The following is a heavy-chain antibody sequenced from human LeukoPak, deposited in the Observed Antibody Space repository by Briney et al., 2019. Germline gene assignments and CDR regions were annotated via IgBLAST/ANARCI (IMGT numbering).Heavy chain of an antibody. D-gene: IGHD2/OR15-2a*01. V-gene: IGHV4-34*01. CDR2: INHSGST. Sequence: PSETLSLTCAVYGGSFSGYYWSWIRQPPVKGLEWIGEINHSGSTNYNPSLKSRVTISVDTSKNQFSLKLSSVTAADTAVYYCATAFLGLYYYYGMDVWGQGTTVTVSS. CDR1: GGSFSGYY. J-gene: IGHJ6*02. CDR3: ATAFLGLYYYYGMDV.